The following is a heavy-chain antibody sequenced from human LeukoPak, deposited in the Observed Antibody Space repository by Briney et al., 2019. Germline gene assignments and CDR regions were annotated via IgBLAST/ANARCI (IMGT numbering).Heavy chain of an antibody. V-gene: IGHV4-59*01. J-gene: IGHJ4*02. CDR1: GGSISSYY. CDR2: IYYSGST. D-gene: IGHD6-19*01. Sequence: PSETLSLTCTVSGGSISSYYWSWIRQPPGKGLEWIGYIYYSGSTNYNPSLKSRVTISVDTSKNQFSLKLSSVTAADTAVYYCGRTYSSGWNPFDYWGQGTLVTVSS. CDR3: GRTYSSGWNPFDY.